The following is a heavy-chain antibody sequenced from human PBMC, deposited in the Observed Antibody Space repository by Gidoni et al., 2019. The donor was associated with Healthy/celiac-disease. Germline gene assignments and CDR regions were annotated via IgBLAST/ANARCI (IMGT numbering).Heavy chain of an antibody. J-gene: IGHJ4*02. CDR2: ISWNSCSI. D-gene: IGHD3-16*01. CDR1: GFTFDDYA. V-gene: IGHV3-9*01. Sequence: EVQLVESGGGLVQPGRSLRLSCAASGFTFDDYAMHWVRQAPGKGLECVSGISWNSCSIGYADSVKGRFTISRDNAKNSLYLQMNSLRAEDTALYYCAKDVGGGLSYYFDYWGQGTLVTVSS. CDR3: AKDVGGGLSYYFDY.